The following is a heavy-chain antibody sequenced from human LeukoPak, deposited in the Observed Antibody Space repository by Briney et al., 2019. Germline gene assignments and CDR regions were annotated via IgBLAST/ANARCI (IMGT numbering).Heavy chain of an antibody. V-gene: IGHV3-23*01. Sequence: GGSLRLSRAASGFTFSSYAMSWVRQAPGKGLEWVSAISGSGGSTYYADSVKGRFTISRDNSKNTLYLQMNSLRAEDTAVYYCAKDSDIVGAARDDYFDYWGQGTLVTVSS. CDR2: ISGSGGST. D-gene: IGHD1-26*01. CDR3: AKDSDIVGAARDDYFDY. CDR1: GFTFSSYA. J-gene: IGHJ4*02.